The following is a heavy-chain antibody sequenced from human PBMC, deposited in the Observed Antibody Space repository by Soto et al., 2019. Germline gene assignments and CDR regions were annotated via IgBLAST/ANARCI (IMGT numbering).Heavy chain of an antibody. Sequence: SETLSLTCTVSGGSVSSGSYYWSWIRQPPGKGLEWIGSIYYSGSTNDNPSLKSRVTISVDTSKNQYSLKLSSVTAADTAEYYWERGPVSRFAALLFPYWVDPWGQGTLVTVSS. CDR2: IYYSGST. J-gene: IGHJ5*02. D-gene: IGHD2-21*01. CDR1: GGSVSSGSYY. V-gene: IGHV4-61*01. CDR3: ERGPVSRFAALLFPYWVDP.